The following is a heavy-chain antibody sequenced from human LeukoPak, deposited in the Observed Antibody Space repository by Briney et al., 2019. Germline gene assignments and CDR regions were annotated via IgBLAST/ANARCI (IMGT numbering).Heavy chain of an antibody. CDR1: GFTFSSYA. CDR2: ISGSGGST. V-gene: IGHV3-23*01. D-gene: IGHD4-17*01. Sequence: GGSLRLSCAASGFTFSSYAMSWVRQAPGKGLEWVSAISGSGGSTYYADSVKGRFTISRDNSKNTLYLQMNSLRAEDTAVYYCAKDILDYGDYGWFDPWGQGTLVTVSS. J-gene: IGHJ5*02. CDR3: AKDILDYGDYGWFDP.